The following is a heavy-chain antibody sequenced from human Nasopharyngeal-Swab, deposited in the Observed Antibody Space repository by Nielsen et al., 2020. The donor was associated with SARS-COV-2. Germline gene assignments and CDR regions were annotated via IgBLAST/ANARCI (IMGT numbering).Heavy chain of an antibody. CDR2: ISGSGRTT. Sequence: GGSLRLSCEASGFTFSDYGMSWVRQAPGKGLQWVSAISGSGRTTFYADSVKGRFTISRDNAKNSLYLHMNSLTAEDTAIYYCARVDLALSNYFDYWGQGTLVTVSS. CDR1: GFTFSDYG. J-gene: IGHJ4*02. V-gene: IGHV3-23*01. CDR3: ARVDLALSNYFDY. D-gene: IGHD3-10*01.